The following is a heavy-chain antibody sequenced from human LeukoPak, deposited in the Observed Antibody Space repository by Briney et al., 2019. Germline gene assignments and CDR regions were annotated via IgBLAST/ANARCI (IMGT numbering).Heavy chain of an antibody. CDR1: GYTFTSYD. D-gene: IGHD6-6*01. CDR2: MNPNSGNT. V-gene: IGHV1-8*01. Sequence: VASVKVSCKASGYTFTSYDINWVRQATGQGLEWMGWMNPNSGNTGYAQKFQGRVTMTRNTSISTAYMELSSLRSEDAAVYYCAEGVYSSSPEAHPYYYYGMDVWGQGTTVTVSS. J-gene: IGHJ6*02. CDR3: AEGVYSSSPEAHPYYYYGMDV.